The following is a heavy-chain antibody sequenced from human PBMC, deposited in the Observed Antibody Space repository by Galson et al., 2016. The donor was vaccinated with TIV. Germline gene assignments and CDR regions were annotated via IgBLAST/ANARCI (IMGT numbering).Heavy chain of an antibody. CDR3: ARGGAYTSSLRNS. CDR1: GYTFTNYA. D-gene: IGHD6-13*01. J-gene: IGHJ4*02. V-gene: IGHV7-4-1*02. Sequence: SVKVSCKASGYTFTNYAINWVRQAPGQGLEWIGWINTNTGNQTYAQGFTGRFVFSLDTSVSTAYLQISSLKAEDTAVYYCARGGAYTSSLRNSWGQGTLVTVSS. CDR2: INTNTGNQ.